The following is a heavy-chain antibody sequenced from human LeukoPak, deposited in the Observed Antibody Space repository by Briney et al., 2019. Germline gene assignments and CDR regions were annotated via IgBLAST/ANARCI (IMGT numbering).Heavy chain of an antibody. D-gene: IGHD3-10*01. V-gene: IGHV4-39*07. CDR1: GGSISSSSYY. CDR2: IYYSGST. Sequence: SETLSLTCTVSGGSISSSSYYWGWIRQPPGKGLEWIGSIYYSGSTYYNPSLKSRVTISVDTSKNQFSLKLSSVTAADTAVYYCARLARGIFDYWGQGTLVTVSS. J-gene: IGHJ4*02. CDR3: ARLARGIFDY.